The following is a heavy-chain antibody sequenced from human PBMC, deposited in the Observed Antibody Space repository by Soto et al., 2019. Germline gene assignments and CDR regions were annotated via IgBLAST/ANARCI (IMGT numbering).Heavy chain of an antibody. Sequence: SETLSLTCTVSGGSISSGDYYWSWIRQPPGKGLEWIGYIYYSGSTYYNPSLKSRVTISVDTSKNQFSLKLSSVTAADTAVYYCATDYYYGSGRRDYYYGMDVWGQGITVTVSS. CDR3: ATDYYYGSGRRDYYYGMDV. V-gene: IGHV4-30-4*01. CDR2: IYYSGST. D-gene: IGHD3-10*01. J-gene: IGHJ6*02. CDR1: GGSISSGDYY.